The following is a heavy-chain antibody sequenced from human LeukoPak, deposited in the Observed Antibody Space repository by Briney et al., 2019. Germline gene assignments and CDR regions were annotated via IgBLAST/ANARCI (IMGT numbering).Heavy chain of an antibody. J-gene: IGHJ4*02. D-gene: IGHD5-18*01. CDR1: WLMFTSYC. CDR3: AKVATETAMVTGGFDY. CDR2: IRNDGSDK. Sequence: GGSLRLSWAPAWLMFTSYCIHWVRQAPGKGLDWVAFIRNDGSDKYYGASVKGRFTISRDNSTNTVYLQMTSLRSEDPSVYFCAKVATETAMVTGGFDYWGQGTLVTVHS. V-gene: IGHV3-30*02.